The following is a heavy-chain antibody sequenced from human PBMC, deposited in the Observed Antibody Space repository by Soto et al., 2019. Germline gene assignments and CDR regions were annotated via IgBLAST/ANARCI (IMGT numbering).Heavy chain of an antibody. J-gene: IGHJ6*02. V-gene: IGHV4-4*02. CDR1: GGSISSSNW. Sequence: SETLSLTCAVSGGSISSSNWWSWVRQPPGKGLEWIGEIYHSGSTKHNPSLKSRVTISVDKSKNQFSLKLSSVTAADTAVYYCASVRGGYYYGMDVWGQGTTVTVSS. D-gene: IGHD3-10*02. CDR2: IYHSGST. CDR3: ASVRGGYYYGMDV.